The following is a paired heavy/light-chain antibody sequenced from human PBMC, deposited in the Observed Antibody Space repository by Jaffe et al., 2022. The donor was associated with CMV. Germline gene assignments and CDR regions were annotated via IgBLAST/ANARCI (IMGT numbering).Light chain of an antibody. Sequence: QLVLTQSPSASASLGASVKLTCTLSSGHSTYAIAWHQQQPEKGPRYLMKVNSDGSHSKGDGIPDRFSGSSSGAERFLTISSLQSEDEADYYCQTWGTGIHGVFGGGTKVTVL. V-gene: IGLV4-69*01. CDR2: VNSDGSH. CDR3: QTWGTGIHGV. J-gene: IGLJ3*02. CDR1: SGHSTYA.
Heavy chain of an antibody. CDR1: GFTFRNYA. V-gene: IGHV3-23*04. J-gene: IGHJ4*02. CDR2: ISGSGDNT. CDR3: AKAPFVAAAGAVDS. Sequence: EVQLVESGGGLVQPGGSLRLSCAATGFTFRNYAMTWIRQAPGKGLDYISVISGSGDNTYYADSVKGRFTISRDNSKSTLFLQMDSLRADDTAVYYCAKAPFVAAAGAVDSWGLGTLVTVSS. D-gene: IGHD6-13*01.